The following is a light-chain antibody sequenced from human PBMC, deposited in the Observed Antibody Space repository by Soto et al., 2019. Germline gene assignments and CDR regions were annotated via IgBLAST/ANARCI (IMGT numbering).Light chain of an antibody. CDR1: QSISSY. J-gene: IGKJ1*01. CDR2: AAS. Sequence: DIQMTQSPSSLSASVGDRVTITCRASQSISSYLNWYQHKPGKAPKLLIYAASSLQTGVPSRFSGSRSGTDFALTISSLQREDFATYYCLQHYIYPRTFGQGTKV. V-gene: IGKV1-39*01. CDR3: LQHYIYPRT.